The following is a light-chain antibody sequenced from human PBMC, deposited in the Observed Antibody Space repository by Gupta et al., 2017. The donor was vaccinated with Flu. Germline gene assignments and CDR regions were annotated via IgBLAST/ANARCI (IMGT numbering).Light chain of an antibody. Sequence: DIQITHSPSSLSASVGDRLTITCQASQGINNYLNWYQNKPGKAPKLLIYDASNWETGVPSRFSGSGSGTHFTLTISNLQPEDFAIYYCQQYNSLPCGFGQGTKLEIK. CDR2: DAS. CDR3: QQYNSLPCG. J-gene: IGKJ2*04. V-gene: IGKV1-33*01. CDR1: QGINNY.